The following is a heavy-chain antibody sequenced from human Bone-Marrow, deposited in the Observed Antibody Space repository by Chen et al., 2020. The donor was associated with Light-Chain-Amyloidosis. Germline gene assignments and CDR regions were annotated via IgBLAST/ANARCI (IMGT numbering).Heavy chain of an antibody. D-gene: IGHD3-22*01. CDR3: ARDTYYYDNIDYYSWFDP. Sequence: EVQLLESGGGLVRPGGSLRLSCAASGFSFNDYAMSWVRQAPGKGLEWVSDISDSGGNTNYADSVKGRFTISRDNSKNTLYLYMNSLRVDDTALYYCARDTYYYDNIDYYSWFDPWGQGTLVTVSS. V-gene: IGHV3-23*01. J-gene: IGHJ5*02. CDR2: ISDSGGNT. CDR1: GFSFNDYA.